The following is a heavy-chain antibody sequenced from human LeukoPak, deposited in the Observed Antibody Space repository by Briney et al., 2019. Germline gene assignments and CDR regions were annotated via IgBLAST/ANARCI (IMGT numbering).Heavy chain of an antibody. V-gene: IGHV1-46*01. Sequence: ASVKVSCRASGYTFTSHYMHWVRQAPGQGLEWMGIINPSAGSTSYPQKFQGRVTMTRDTSTSTVYMELSSLRSEATAVYYCAAPGASGFVGNFWSGPLDFWGQGTLVTVSS. CDR3: AAPGASGFVGNFWSGPLDF. D-gene: IGHD3-3*01. CDR2: INPSAGST. J-gene: IGHJ4*02. CDR1: GYTFTSHY.